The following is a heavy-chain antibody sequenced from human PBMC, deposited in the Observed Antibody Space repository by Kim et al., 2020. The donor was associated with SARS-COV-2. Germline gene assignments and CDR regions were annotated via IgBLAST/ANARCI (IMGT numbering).Heavy chain of an antibody. V-gene: IGHV3-49*02. D-gene: IGHD5-18*01. CDR3: TRDRSSYGDLFGYEALGY. Sequence: VKGRFTISRENSKGTAYLHMNSLKTEDTAVYYCTRDRSSYGDLFGYEALGYWGQGTLVTVSS. J-gene: IGHJ4*02.